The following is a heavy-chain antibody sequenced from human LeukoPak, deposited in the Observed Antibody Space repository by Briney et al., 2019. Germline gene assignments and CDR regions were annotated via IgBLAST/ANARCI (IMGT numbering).Heavy chain of an antibody. CDR3: TRDALFGSGRTHLDF. Sequence: PGGSLRLSCAASEFTFNRYWMSWVRQAPGKGLQWVANIKHDGSEAHYVDSVKGRFTISRDNAKSSLSLQMNSLNVDDTGVYSCTRDALFGSGRTHLDFWSQGTLVSVSS. D-gene: IGHD3-10*01. V-gene: IGHV3-7*04. CDR1: EFTFNRYW. J-gene: IGHJ4*02. CDR2: IKHDGSEA.